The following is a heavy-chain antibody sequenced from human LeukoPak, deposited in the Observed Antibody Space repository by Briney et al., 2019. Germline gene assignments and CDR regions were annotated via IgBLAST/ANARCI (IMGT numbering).Heavy chain of an antibody. V-gene: IGHV1-18*01. Sequence: ASVKVSCKASGYTFTSYGISWVRQAPGQGLEWMGWISAYNGNTNYAQKLQGRVTMTTDTSTSTAYMELSSLRSEDTAVYYCASSHSYGSGTYYFDYWGQGTLVTVSS. CDR2: ISAYNGNT. D-gene: IGHD3-10*01. CDR3: ASSHSYGSGTYYFDY. J-gene: IGHJ4*02. CDR1: GYTFTSYG.